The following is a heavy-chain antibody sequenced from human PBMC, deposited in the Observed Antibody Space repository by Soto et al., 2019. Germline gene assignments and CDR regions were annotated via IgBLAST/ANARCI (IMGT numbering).Heavy chain of an antibody. Sequence: SETLSLTCEVSCGSISSGAYSWSWIRQPPGKGLEWMGYIYHSGSTYYNPSLKNRVTISVDRSKNQFSLKLTSVAAADTAVYYCARNSIIGTTAFQYGLDVWGQGTTVTVS. V-gene: IGHV4-30-2*01. CDR1: CGSISSGAYS. CDR2: IYHSGST. J-gene: IGHJ6*02. D-gene: IGHD1-7*01. CDR3: ARNSIIGTTAFQYGLDV.